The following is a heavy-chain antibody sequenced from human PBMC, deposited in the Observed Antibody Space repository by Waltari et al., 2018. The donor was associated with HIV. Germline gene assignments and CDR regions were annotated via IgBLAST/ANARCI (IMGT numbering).Heavy chain of an antibody. Sequence: QVQLQESGPGLVKPSETLSLTCAVSGYSIRSGYYWGWIRRPPGKGLEWIGSFWRTGSTYYNPSLKSRVTISGDTSKNQFSLNLTSVTAADTAVYFCARLPYSTSRFDYWGQGTLVTVSS. CDR2: FWRTGST. D-gene: IGHD6-6*01. CDR1: GYSIRSGYY. J-gene: IGHJ4*02. CDR3: ARLPYSTSRFDY. V-gene: IGHV4-38-2*01.